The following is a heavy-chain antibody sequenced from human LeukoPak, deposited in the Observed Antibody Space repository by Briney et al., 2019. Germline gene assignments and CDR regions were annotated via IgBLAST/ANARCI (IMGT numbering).Heavy chain of an antibody. CDR3: ARGESSGSFDY. J-gene: IGHJ4*02. V-gene: IGHV3-21*01. Sequence: GGSLRLSCAASGFTFSSYSMNWVRQAPGKGLEWVSSISSSSSYIYYADSVKGRFTISRDNAKNSLYLQMNSLRAEEKAVYYCARGESSGSFDYWGQGTLVTVFS. D-gene: IGHD6-19*01. CDR2: ISSSSSYI. CDR1: GFTFSSYS.